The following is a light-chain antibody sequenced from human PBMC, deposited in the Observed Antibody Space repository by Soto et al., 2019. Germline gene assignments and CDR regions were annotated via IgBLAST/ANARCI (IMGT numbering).Light chain of an antibody. CDR2: DAS. V-gene: IGKV3-11*01. CDR3: QHRSSPIT. Sequence: ELALAQAPATPSFSPGERATLSCRASQSVSSHLAWLQQPPGQPPSLLIYDASNRATGTPARFSGGASATDSTPTISRLAPDDFAFYYCQHRSSPITFGQGTRVDIK. J-gene: IGKJ5*01. CDR1: QSVSSH.